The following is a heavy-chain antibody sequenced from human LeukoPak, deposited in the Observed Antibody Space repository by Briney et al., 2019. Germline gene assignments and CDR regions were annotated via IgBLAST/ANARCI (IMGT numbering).Heavy chain of an antibody. J-gene: IGHJ4*02. CDR1: GFTFSSYW. CDR3: ARDGSTIFGVVPSDY. D-gene: IGHD3-3*01. V-gene: IGHV3-74*01. Sequence: PGGSLRLSCAASGFTFSSYWMHWVRQAPGKGLVWVSRINSDGSSTSYADSVKGRFTISRDNAKNTLYLQMNSLRAEDTAVYYCARDGSTIFGVVPSDYWGQETLVSVSS. CDR2: INSDGSST.